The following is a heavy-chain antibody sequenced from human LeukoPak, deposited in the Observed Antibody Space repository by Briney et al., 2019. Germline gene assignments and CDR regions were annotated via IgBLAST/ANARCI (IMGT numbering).Heavy chain of an antibody. J-gene: IGHJ6*03. V-gene: IGHV3-11*04. CDR3: ARDSAYYSYYYMDV. CDR2: ISRSGSTK. Sequence: PGGSLRLSCAASGFTFSDYNMRWIRQAPGKGLEWVSSISRSGSTKYYADSVKGRFTISRDNAKNSLSLQMNSLRAEDTAVYYCARDSAYYSYYYMDVWGKGTTVTVSS. CDR1: GFTFSDYN.